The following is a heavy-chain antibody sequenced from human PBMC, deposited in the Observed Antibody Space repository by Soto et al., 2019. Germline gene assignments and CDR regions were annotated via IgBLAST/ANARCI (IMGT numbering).Heavy chain of an antibody. V-gene: IGHV6-1*01. CDR2: TYYRSKWYN. CDR3: ATGHSSSWYNWFDP. D-gene: IGHD6-13*01. Sequence: SQTLSLTCAISGDSVSSNSAAWNWIRQSPSRGLEWLGRTYYRSKWYNDYAVSVKSRITINPDTSKNQFSLQLNSVTPEDTAVYYCATGHSSSWYNWFDPSGQGTLVTVSS. J-gene: IGHJ5*02. CDR1: GDSVSSNSAA.